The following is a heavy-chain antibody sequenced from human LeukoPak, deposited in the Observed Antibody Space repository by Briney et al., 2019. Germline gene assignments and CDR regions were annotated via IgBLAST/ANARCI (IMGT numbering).Heavy chain of an antibody. J-gene: IGHJ3*02. CDR1: GGSIRSYY. V-gene: IGHV4-4*07. D-gene: IGHD1-26*01. Sequence: SETLSLTCTVSGGSIRSYYWSWIRQPAGKGLEWIGRIYTSGSTNYNPSLKSRVTMSVDTSKNQFSLKLSSVTAADTAVYYCARDAVGATSGRAFDIWGQGTMVTVSS. CDR2: IYTSGST. CDR3: ARDAVGATSGRAFDI.